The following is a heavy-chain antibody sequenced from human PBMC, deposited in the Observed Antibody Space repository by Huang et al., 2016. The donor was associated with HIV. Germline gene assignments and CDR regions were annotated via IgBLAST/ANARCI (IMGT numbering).Heavy chain of an antibody. J-gene: IGHJ4*02. CDR1: GFTVSTNY. D-gene: IGHD2-8*02. CDR2: MYCGGTT. V-gene: IGHV3-53*01. CDR3: AKEGDTGAALGY. Sequence: EVQLVESGGGLIQPGGSLSLSCAASGFTVSTNYRSWVRQAPGKVLEWVSSMYCGGTTYCADSVKGRVTISRDDSENTRYRHRTSLRAGDTAVYYCAKEGDTGAALGYWGQGTLVTVS.